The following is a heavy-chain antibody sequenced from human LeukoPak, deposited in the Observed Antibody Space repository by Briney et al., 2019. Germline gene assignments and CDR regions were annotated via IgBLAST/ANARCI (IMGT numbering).Heavy chain of an antibody. CDR3: ARSKDGGLTIFDY. Sequence: GGSLRLSCAASGFTLSSYSMNWVRQAPGKGLEWVSSISSSSYIYYADSVKGRFTISRDNAKNSLYLQMNSLRAEDTAVYYCARSKDGGLTIFDYWGQGTLVTVSS. CDR2: ISSSSYI. D-gene: IGHD2-15*01. J-gene: IGHJ4*02. CDR1: GFTLSSYS. V-gene: IGHV3-21*01.